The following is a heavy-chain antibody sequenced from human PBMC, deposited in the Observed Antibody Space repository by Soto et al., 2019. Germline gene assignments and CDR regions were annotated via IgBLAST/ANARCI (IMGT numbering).Heavy chain of an antibody. D-gene: IGHD6-13*01. CDR3: ARLSGSWTPDY. CDR2: IFPGDSDT. J-gene: IGHJ4*02. CDR1: GYSFINYW. Sequence: GESLKISCKGSGYSFINYWIGWVRQMPGKGLEWIGIIFPGDSDTRYSPSFQGQVTISVDKSINTAYLQWNSLKASDIAMYYCARLSGSWTPDYWGLGTLVTVSS. V-gene: IGHV5-51*01.